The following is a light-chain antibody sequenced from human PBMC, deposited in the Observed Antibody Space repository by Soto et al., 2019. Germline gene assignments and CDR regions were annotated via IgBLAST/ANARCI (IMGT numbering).Light chain of an antibody. Sequence: EIVLTQSPAHLSVSPGERATLSCRASQSVRSNLAWYQQKPGQTPRLLIYGASTGATGIPARFSGSGSGTEFTLIISSLQSEDSAVYYCQQYDNWPITFGQGTRLEIK. CDR3: QQYDNWPIT. CDR2: GAS. J-gene: IGKJ5*01. V-gene: IGKV3-15*01. CDR1: QSVRSN.